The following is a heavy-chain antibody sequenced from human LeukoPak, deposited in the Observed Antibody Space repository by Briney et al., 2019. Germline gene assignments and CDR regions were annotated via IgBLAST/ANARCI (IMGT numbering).Heavy chain of an antibody. J-gene: IGHJ6*03. CDR1: GGSISSSSYY. CDR2: IYYSGST. CDR3: ARQLELLWFGYYYYYMDV. Sequence: PSETLSLTCTVSGGSISSSSYYWGWIRQPPGKGLEWIGSIYYSGSTYYNPSLKSRVTISVDTSKNQFSLKLSSVTAADTAVYYCARQLELLWFGYYYYYMDVWGKGTTVTVSS. V-gene: IGHV4-39*01. D-gene: IGHD3-10*01.